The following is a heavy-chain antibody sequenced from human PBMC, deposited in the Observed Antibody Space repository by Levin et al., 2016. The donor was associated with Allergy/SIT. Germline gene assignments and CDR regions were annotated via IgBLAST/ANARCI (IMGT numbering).Heavy chain of an antibody. D-gene: IGHD6-19*01. V-gene: IGHV4-39*01. J-gene: IGHJ4*02. CDR3: ARHISGWYYFDY. CDR2: IYYSGST. Sequence: PGKGLEWIGSIYYSGSTYYNPSLKSRVTISVDTSKNQFSLKLSSVTAADTAVYYCARHISGWYYFDYWGQGTLVTVSS.